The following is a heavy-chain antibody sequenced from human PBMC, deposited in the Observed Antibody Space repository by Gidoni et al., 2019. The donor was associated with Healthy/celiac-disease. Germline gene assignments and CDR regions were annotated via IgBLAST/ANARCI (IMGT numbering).Heavy chain of an antibody. V-gene: IGHV4-30-2*04. J-gene: IGHJ5*02. D-gene: IGHD1-20*01. CDR3: ARVSGGITGTSGWFDP. Sequence: STYYNPSLKSRVTISVDTSKNQFSLKLSSVTAADTAVYYCARVSGGITGTSGWFDPWGQGTLVTVSS. CDR2: ST.